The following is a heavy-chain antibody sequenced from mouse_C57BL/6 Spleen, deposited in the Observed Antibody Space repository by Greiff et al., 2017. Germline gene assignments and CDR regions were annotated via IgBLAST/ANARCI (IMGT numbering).Heavy chain of an antibody. J-gene: IGHJ4*01. CDR3: RRGGSGYYAMGD. Sequence: QVQLQQSGAELARPGASVKLSCKASGYTFTSYGISWVKQRPGQGLEWIGEIYPRSGTPYYTEKFKGKATMTADTSSSTSYMQLRSLTDEDAAVYGWRRGGSGYYAMGDWGQGTSVTGSS. CDR2: IYPRSGTP. V-gene: IGHV1-81*01. CDR1: GYTFTSYG. D-gene: IGHD1-1*01.